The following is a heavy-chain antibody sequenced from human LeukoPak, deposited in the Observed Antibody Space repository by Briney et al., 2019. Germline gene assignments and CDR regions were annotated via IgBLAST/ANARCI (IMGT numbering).Heavy chain of an antibody. V-gene: IGHV3-74*01. CDR2: INSDGSST. J-gene: IGHJ3*02. CDR3: ARRSAAKDAFDI. CDR1: GFTFSYYG. D-gene: IGHD6-25*01. Sequence: PGGSLRLSCAASGFTFSYYGMHWVRQAPGKGLEWVSRINSDGSSTSYADSVKGRFTISRDNAKNTLYLQMNSLRAEDTAVYYCARRSAAKDAFDIWGQGTMVTVSS.